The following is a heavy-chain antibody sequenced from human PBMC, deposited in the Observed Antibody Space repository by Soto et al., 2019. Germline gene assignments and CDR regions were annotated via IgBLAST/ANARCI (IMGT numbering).Heavy chain of an antibody. CDR1: GFTFINAW. D-gene: IGHD3-22*01. CDR2: IKSQSNGGTT. CDR3: ATAYYDSSGYDY. Sequence: EVQLVESGGGSVKPGGSLRLSCAASGFTFINAWMTWVRQAPGKGLEWVGRIKSQSNGGTTDYAAPVKGRFTISRDDSKSTLSLQMNSLKTEDTAVYYCATAYYDSSGYDYWGQGTLVTVSS. J-gene: IGHJ4*02. V-gene: IGHV3-15*01.